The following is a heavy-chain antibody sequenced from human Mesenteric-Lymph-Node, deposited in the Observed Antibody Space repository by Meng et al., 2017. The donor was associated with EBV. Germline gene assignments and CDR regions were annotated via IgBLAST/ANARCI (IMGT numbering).Heavy chain of an antibody. V-gene: IGHV4-34*01. CDR2: ISHSGRT. J-gene: IGHJ4*02. CDR1: GGSFGGIY. D-gene: IGHD6-19*01. Sequence: QLEQGGAGFLKPLGTLSLPGAVLGGSFGGIYWSWIRQPPGKGLEWIGEISHSGRTNYNPSLKSRVSLSVDTSKNQFSLKLSSVTAADTAVYYCARAGSVGWSELDYWGQGTLVTVSS. CDR3: ARAGSVGWSELDY.